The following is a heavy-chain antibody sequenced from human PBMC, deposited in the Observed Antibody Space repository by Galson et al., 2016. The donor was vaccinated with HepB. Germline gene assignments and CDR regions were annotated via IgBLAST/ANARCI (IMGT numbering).Heavy chain of an antibody. CDR3: ARGESRRGSGYYGLDV. J-gene: IGHJ6*02. V-gene: IGHV4-39*01. D-gene: IGHD1-14*01. Sequence: NPSLKSRVTISVDTSKNQFSLKLSSVTAADTAVYYCARGESRRGSGYYGLDVWGQGTTVTVSS.